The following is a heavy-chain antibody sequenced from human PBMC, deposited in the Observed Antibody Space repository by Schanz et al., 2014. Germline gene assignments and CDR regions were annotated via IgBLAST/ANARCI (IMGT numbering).Heavy chain of an antibody. V-gene: IGHV3-23*01. CDR1: GFTFSGYA. Sequence: EVQLLESGGGLVQPGGSLRISCAASGFTFSGYAMSWVRQAPGKGLEWVSGISGSGGSTYDADSVKGRFTISRDNSKNTLYLQMNSLRVEDTAVYYCARYGFRKFGVVYGLAVWGQGTTVTVS. CDR2: ISGSGGST. D-gene: IGHD3-3*01. CDR3: ARYGFRKFGVVYGLAV. J-gene: IGHJ6*02.